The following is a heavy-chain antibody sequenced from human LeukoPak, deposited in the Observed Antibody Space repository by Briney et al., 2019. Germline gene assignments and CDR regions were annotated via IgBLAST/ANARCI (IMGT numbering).Heavy chain of an antibody. J-gene: IGHJ4*02. V-gene: IGHV3-7*01. D-gene: IGHD6-6*01. CDR3: ARGGAARPDF. CDR1: GFTFSSYA. Sequence: GGSLRLSCAASGFTFSSYAMSWVRQTPGKGLEWVAKIKADGGEKDYVASVKGRFTISRDNAKNSLYLQMNSLRVEDTAVYYCARGGAARPDFWGQGTLVTVSS. CDR2: IKADGGEK.